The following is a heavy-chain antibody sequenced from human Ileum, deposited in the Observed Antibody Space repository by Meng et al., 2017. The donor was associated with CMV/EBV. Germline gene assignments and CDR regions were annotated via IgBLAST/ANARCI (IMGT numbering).Heavy chain of an antibody. CDR3: ARNVGFYSSQIAY. V-gene: IGHV4-39*07. J-gene: IGHJ4*02. CDR2: VYYSGTT. D-gene: IGHD3-3*01. Sequence: LQLQEAGPGRVKPSETLSLTCTASGGSTTSSTYYWGWIRQPPGKGLEWIGSVYYSGTTYYNPSLKSRVNMSIDTSKNRFSLKLSSATAADTAVYYCARNVGFYSSQIAYWGQGALVTVSS. CDR1: GGSTTSSTYY.